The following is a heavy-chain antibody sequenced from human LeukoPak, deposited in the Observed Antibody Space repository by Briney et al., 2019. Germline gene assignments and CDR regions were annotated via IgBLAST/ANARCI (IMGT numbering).Heavy chain of an antibody. CDR1: GFTFRSYG. Sequence: PGGSLRLSYAASGFTFRSYGLSWFRQAPGKGLEWVSYISSAGGNINYADSVKGRFTISRDNAKNSLYLQMNSLRAEDTAVYYCARGDSLLWFGELMPYYFDYWGQGTLVTVSS. J-gene: IGHJ4*02. CDR2: ISSAGGNI. CDR3: ARGDSLLWFGELMPYYFDY. V-gene: IGHV3-21*04. D-gene: IGHD3-10*01.